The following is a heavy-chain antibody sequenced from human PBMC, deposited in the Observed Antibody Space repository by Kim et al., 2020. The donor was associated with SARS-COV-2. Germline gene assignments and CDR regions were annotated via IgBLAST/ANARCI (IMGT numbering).Heavy chain of an antibody. D-gene: IGHD3-22*01. V-gene: IGHV3-33*05. Sequence: GGSLRLSCAASGFTFSSYGMHWVRQAPGKGLEWVAVISYDGSNKYYADSVKGRFTISRDNSKNTLYLQMNSLRAEDTAVYYCARGPRGPYYYDSSGSDFDYWGQGTLVTVSS. J-gene: IGHJ4*02. CDR1: GFTFSSYG. CDR3: ARGPRGPYYYDSSGSDFDY. CDR2: ISYDGSNK.